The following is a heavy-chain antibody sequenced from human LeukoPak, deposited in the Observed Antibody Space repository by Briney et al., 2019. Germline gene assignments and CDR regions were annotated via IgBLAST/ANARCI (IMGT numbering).Heavy chain of an antibody. J-gene: IGHJ3*02. V-gene: IGHV1-8*03. CDR3: ARYYAARAFDI. CDR1: GYTFTNYD. Sequence: ASVKVSCKASGYTFTNYDINWVRQATGQGLEWMGWMNPNSGDTGYAQKFQGRITITRDTSISTAYMELSRLRSDDTAVYYCARYYAARAFDIWGQGTMVTVSS. D-gene: IGHD3-3*01. CDR2: MNPNSGDT.